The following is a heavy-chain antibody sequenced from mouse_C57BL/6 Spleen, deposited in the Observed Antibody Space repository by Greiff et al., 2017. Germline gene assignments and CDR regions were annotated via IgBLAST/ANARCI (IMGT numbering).Heavy chain of an antibody. CDR2: IYPRSGNT. V-gene: IGHV1-81*01. CDR3: ARNLNYYGSSYGYFDV. J-gene: IGHJ1*03. CDR1: GYTFTSYG. D-gene: IGHD1-1*01. Sequence: QVQLQQSGAELARPGASVKLSCKASGYTFTSYGISWVKQRTGQGLEWIGEIYPRSGNTYYNEKFKGKATLTADKSSSTAYMELRSLTSEDSAVYFCARNLNYYGSSYGYFDVWGTGTTVTVSS.